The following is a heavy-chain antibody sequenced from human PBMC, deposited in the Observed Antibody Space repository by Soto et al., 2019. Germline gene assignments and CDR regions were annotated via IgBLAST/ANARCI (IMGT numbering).Heavy chain of an antibody. Sequence: GASVKVSCKASGYTFTGYYMHLVRQAPGQGLEWIGWINPNSGGTNYAQKFQGRVTMTRDTSISTAYMELSRLRSDDTAVYYCARGQGGYQLLGRDYYYYYGMDVWGQGTTVTVSS. CDR2: INPNSGGT. V-gene: IGHV1-2*02. J-gene: IGHJ6*02. CDR3: ARGQGGYQLLGRDYYYYYGMDV. D-gene: IGHD2-2*01. CDR1: GYTFTGYY.